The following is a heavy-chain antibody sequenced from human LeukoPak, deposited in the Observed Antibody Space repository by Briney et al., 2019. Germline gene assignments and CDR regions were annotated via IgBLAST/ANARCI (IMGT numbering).Heavy chain of an antibody. CDR2: IKLDGGEK. Sequence: PGGSLRLSCVASGFTFGKYWMCWVRQAPGKGLEWVANIKLDGGEKNYVDSVKGRFTISRDNTKNSLYLQMNSLRVEDTAVFYCARDQYDTWSRRGNFDSWGQGTLVIVSS. D-gene: IGHD3-3*01. V-gene: IGHV3-7*03. CDR3: ARDQYDTWSRRGNFDS. J-gene: IGHJ4*02. CDR1: GFTFGKYW.